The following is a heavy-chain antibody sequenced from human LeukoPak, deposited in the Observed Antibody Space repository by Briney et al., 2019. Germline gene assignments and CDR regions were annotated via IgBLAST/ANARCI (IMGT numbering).Heavy chain of an antibody. J-gene: IGHJ4*02. Sequence: SGTLSLTCTVSGASILTSNWWSRVRQPPGKGLEWIGEVHLSGASNYNPSVKSRVSMSSDNSKNQLSLNLTSVTAADTAIYYCARESGAFCPFGFWGQGTLVTVSS. V-gene: IGHV4-4*02. CDR2: VHLSGAS. CDR1: GASILTSNW. D-gene: IGHD1-26*01. CDR3: ARESGAFCPFGF.